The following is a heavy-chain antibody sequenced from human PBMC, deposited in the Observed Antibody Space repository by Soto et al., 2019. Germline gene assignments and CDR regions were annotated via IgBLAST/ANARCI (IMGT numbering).Heavy chain of an antibody. V-gene: IGHV1-18*01. CDR3: ARAGQYYDASGYAD. D-gene: IGHD3-22*01. J-gene: IGHJ4*02. CDR1: GYSFATSG. Sequence: QVQLVQSGTEVQKPGASIKVSCKASGYSFATSGMTWVRQAPGQGLEWMGWISVYTGNTNYDQNLQKRVTMTTDTSTNTAYLEVRNLRSDDTAVSYCARAGQYYDASGYADWGQGTLVTVSS. CDR2: ISVYTGNT.